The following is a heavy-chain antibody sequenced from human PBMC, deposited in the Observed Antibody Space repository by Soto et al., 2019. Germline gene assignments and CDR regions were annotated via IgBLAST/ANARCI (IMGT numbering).Heavy chain of an antibody. CDR2: INPSGGST. CDR1: GYTFTSYY. D-gene: IGHD3-22*01. CDR3: ARDIGGFRYYYDSSGYSFDY. V-gene: IGHV1-46*01. Sequence: ASVKVSCKAPGYTFTSYYMHWVRQAPGQGLEWMGIINPSGGSTSYAQKFQGRVTMTRDTSTSTVYMELSSLRSEDTAVYYCARDIGGFRYYYDSSGYSFDYWGQGTLVTVSS. J-gene: IGHJ4*02.